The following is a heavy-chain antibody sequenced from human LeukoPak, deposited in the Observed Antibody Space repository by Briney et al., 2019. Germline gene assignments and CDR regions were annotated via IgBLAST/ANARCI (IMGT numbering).Heavy chain of an antibody. CDR3: ARDGYGNNYMDV. V-gene: IGHV3-53*01. D-gene: IGHD1/OR15-1a*01. CDR1: GFTVSSNF. Sequence: GGSLRLSCAASGFTVSSNFMSWVRQTPGKGPEWVSVIYSGGTTYYADSVKGRFTISRDNSKNTLYLQMNSLRAEDTAVYYCARDGYGNNYMDVWGKGTTVTVSS. CDR2: IYSGGTT. J-gene: IGHJ6*03.